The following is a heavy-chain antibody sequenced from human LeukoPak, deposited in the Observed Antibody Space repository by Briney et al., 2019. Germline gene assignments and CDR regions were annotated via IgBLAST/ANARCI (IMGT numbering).Heavy chain of an antibody. CDR3: ARDRSLYGRGVFDP. Sequence: SETLSLTCTVSGDSISSGGYYWSWIRQLPGKGLEWFGYIHHIGSTYYNPTLKSRVTISVDTSKNHFSLHLISVTAADTAVYYCARDRSLYGRGVFDPWGQGILVTVSS. J-gene: IGHJ5*02. D-gene: IGHD4-17*01. CDR2: IHHIGST. CDR1: GDSISSGGYY. V-gene: IGHV4-31*03.